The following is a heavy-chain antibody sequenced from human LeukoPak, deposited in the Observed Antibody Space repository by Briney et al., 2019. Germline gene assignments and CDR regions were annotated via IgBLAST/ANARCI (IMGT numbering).Heavy chain of an antibody. CDR1: GFTFSSYA. CDR3: AKADHPYSGSCPDY. D-gene: IGHD1-26*01. CDR2: ISGSGGST. Sequence: GGSLRLSCAASGFTFSSYAMSWVRQAPGKGLEWVSVISGSGGSTYYADSVKGRFTISRDNSKNTLYLQMNSLRAEDTAVYYCAKADHPYSGSCPDYWGQGTLVTVSS. J-gene: IGHJ4*02. V-gene: IGHV3-23*01.